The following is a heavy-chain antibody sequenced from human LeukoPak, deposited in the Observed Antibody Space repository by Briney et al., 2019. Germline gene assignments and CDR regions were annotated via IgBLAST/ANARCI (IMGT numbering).Heavy chain of an antibody. CDR3: ARGGYYYDSAKSGIDAFDI. D-gene: IGHD3-22*01. CDR1: GFTFSSYA. CDR2: IKSDGSST. Sequence: GALRLSCAASGFTFSSYAMSWVRQAPGKGLVWVSRIKSDGSSTSYADSVKGRFTISRDNAKNTLYLQMNSLRDEDTDVYYCARGGYYYDSAKSGIDAFDIWGQGTMATVSS. J-gene: IGHJ3*02. V-gene: IGHV3-74*01.